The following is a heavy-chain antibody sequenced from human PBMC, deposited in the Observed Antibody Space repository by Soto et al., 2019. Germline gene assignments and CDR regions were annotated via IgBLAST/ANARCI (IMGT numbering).Heavy chain of an antibody. CDR2: IKTRDEGETT. D-gene: IGHD2-15*01. CDR3: TTGSVEGF. Sequence: EVQLVDSGGGLVKPGGSLRLSCEASGFSVSNAWMNWVRQAPGKGLEWVGRIKTRDEGETTNYAAPVKGRFTISRADSKNTRYLQMNSLKTEDTAVYYCTTGSVEGFWGQGTTVTVSS. V-gene: IGHV3-15*07. J-gene: IGHJ6*02. CDR1: GFSVSNAW.